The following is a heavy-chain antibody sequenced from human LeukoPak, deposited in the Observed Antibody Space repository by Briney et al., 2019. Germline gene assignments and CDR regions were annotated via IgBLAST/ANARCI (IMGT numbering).Heavy chain of an antibody. CDR1: GGTFSSYA. CDR3: ASCVSGWYLGCGWFDP. Sequence: SVKVSCKASGGTFSSYAISWVRQAPGQGLEWMGGIIPIFGTANYAQKFQGRVTITADESTSTAYMELSSLRSEDTAVYYGASCVSGWYLGCGWFDPWGQGTLVTVSS. V-gene: IGHV1-69*13. CDR2: IIPIFGTA. D-gene: IGHD6-19*01. J-gene: IGHJ5*02.